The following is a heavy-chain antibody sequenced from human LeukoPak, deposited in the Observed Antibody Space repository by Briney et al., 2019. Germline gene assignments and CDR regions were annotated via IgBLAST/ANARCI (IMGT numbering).Heavy chain of an antibody. CDR3: ARAPTSSNYHWFDP. J-gene: IGHJ5*02. CDR2: IYHSGST. CDR1: GYSISSGYH. V-gene: IGHV4-38-2*01. Sequence: PSETLSLTCAVSGYSISSGYHWGWIRQPPGKGLEWIGSIYHSGSTYYNPSLKSRVTVSLDTSKNQFSLNLTSVTAADTAVYYCARAPTSSNYHWFDPWGQGTLVTVSS. D-gene: IGHD4-11*01.